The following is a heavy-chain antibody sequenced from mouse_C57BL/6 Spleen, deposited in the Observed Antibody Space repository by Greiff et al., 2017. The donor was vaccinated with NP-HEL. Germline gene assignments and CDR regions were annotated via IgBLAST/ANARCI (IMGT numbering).Heavy chain of an antibody. CDR1: GYTFTSYW. Sequence: QVQLQQPGAELVMPGASVKLSCKASGYTFTSYWMHWVKQRPGQGLEWIGEIDPSDSYTNYNQKFKGKSTLTVDKSSSTAYMQLSSLTSEDSAVYYCARNDHYAMDYWGQGTSVTVSS. CDR3: ARNDHYAMDY. D-gene: IGHD2-3*01. V-gene: IGHV1-69*01. CDR2: IDPSDSYT. J-gene: IGHJ4*01.